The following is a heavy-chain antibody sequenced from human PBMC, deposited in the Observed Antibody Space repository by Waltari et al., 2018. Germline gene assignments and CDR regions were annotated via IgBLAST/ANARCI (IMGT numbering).Heavy chain of an antibody. V-gene: IGHV3-21*01. Sequence: EVQLVESGGGLVKPGGSLRLSCAASGFTFSSYSMNCVRKAPGKRLEWVSSISSSSSYIYYADSVKGRFTSARDNAKNSLYLQMNSLRGEDTAVYYCARNYPLDYWGQGTLVTVSS. CDR2: ISSSSSYI. D-gene: IGHD1-7*01. CDR1: GFTFSSYS. J-gene: IGHJ4*02. CDR3: ARNYPLDY.